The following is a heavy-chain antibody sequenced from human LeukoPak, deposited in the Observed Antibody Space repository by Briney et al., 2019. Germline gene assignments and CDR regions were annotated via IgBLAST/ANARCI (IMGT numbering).Heavy chain of an antibody. CDR3: AKRVTMVRGVLGGGMDV. CDR1: GFTFSSYA. Sequence: GGSLRLSCAASGFTFSSYAMTWVRQAPGRGLEWVSAISCSGDHTFYADSLQGRFTISRDNSRNTLYLQMNSLRVDDTAVYYCAKRVTMVRGVLGGGMDVWGQGTTVTVSS. D-gene: IGHD3-10*01. CDR2: ISCSGDHT. V-gene: IGHV3-23*01. J-gene: IGHJ6*02.